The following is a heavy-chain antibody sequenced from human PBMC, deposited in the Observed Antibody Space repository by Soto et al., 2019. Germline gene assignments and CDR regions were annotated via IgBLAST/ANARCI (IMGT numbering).Heavy chain of an antibody. J-gene: IGHJ3*02. Sequence: SETLSLTCTVSGGSISNGVYFWGWVRQAPGKGLDWIGLIYYSGKTYYNPSLRSRVTISVDTSKNHFSLKLSSVTAADTAVYYCARDIDIVATVNDAFDIWGQGTMVTVSS. CDR3: ARDIDIVATVNDAFDI. CDR1: GGSISNGVYF. V-gene: IGHV4-39*02. D-gene: IGHD5-12*01. CDR2: IYYSGKT.